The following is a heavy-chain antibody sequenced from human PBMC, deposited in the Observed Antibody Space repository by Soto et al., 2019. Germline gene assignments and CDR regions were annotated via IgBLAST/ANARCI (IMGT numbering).Heavy chain of an antibody. CDR3: AKDQKPVPAATAPGWFDP. CDR1: GFTFSSYA. V-gene: IGHV3-23*01. D-gene: IGHD2-2*01. J-gene: IGHJ5*02. Sequence: GGSLRLSCAASGFTFSSYAMSWVRQAPGKGLEWVSAISGSGGSTYYADSVKGRFTISRDNSKNTLYLQMNSLRAEDTAVYYCAKDQKPVPAATAPGWFDPWGQGTLVTSPQ. CDR2: ISGSGGST.